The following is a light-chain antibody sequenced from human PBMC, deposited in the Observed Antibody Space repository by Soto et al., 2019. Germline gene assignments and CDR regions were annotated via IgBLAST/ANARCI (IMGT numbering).Light chain of an antibody. CDR1: KLGDKY. Sequence: SSELTQPPSVSVSPGQTATITCSGDKLGDKYACWYQQKPGQSPVLVIYQDYKRPSGIPERFSGSNSGNTASLTINGTQAMDEADYYCQAWDTFIGVFGGGTKLTVL. CDR3: QAWDTFIGV. V-gene: IGLV3-1*01. CDR2: QDY. J-gene: IGLJ2*01.